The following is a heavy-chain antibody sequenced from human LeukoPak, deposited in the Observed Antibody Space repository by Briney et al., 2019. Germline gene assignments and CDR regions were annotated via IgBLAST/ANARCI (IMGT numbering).Heavy chain of an antibody. CDR2: IIPIFGTA. Sequence: ASVKVSCKASGGTFSSYAISWVRQAPGQGLEWMGGIIPIFGTANYAQKFQGRVTITTDESTSTAYMELSSLRSEDTAVYYCARAARPLLTYYYYMDVWGKGTTVTVSS. CDR3: ARAARPLLTYYYYMDV. D-gene: IGHD2-15*01. V-gene: IGHV1-69*05. J-gene: IGHJ6*03. CDR1: GGTFSSYA.